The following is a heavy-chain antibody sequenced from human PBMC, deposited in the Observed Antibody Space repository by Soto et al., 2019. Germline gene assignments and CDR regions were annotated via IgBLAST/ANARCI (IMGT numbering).Heavy chain of an antibody. V-gene: IGHV5-51*01. CDR1: GYNFTSYW. D-gene: IGHD3-3*01. Sequence: PGESLKISCKGSGYNFTSYWIGWVRQMPWKGLEWMGIIYTGDSYTRYSPSFQGQVTISADKSISTAYLQWSSLKASDTAMYYCARIPADFWSDYAFSGREGWGNGTTVNVSA. J-gene: IGHJ6*04. CDR2: IYTGDSYT. CDR3: ARIPADFWSDYAFSGREG.